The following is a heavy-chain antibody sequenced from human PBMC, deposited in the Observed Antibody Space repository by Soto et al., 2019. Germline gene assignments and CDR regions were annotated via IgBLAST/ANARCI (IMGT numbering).Heavy chain of an antibody. D-gene: IGHD3-16*01. V-gene: IGHV4-39*01. Sequence: SETLSLTCTVCGGSISSSSYYWGWIRQPPGKGLEWIGSIYYSGSTYYNPSLKSRVTISVDTSKNQFSLKLSSVTAADTAVYYCARLLLKGAQPVDYWGQGTLVTVSS. CDR2: IYYSGST. CDR1: GGSISSSSYY. CDR3: ARLLLKGAQPVDY. J-gene: IGHJ4*02.